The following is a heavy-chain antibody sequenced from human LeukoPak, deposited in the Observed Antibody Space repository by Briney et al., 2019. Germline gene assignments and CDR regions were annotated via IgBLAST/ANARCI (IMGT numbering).Heavy chain of an antibody. Sequence: SETLSLTCTVSGGSISSGSYYWSWIRQPAGKGLEWIGRIYTSGSTNYNPSLKSRVTISVDTSKKHFFLDLSSVTAADTAVYYCARAVHYSGTSYQYTGGYYYFDFWGQGTLVTVSA. D-gene: IGHD3-10*01. CDR3: ARAVHYSGTSYQYTGGYYYFDF. CDR2: IYTSGST. CDR1: GGSISSGSYY. J-gene: IGHJ4*02. V-gene: IGHV4-61*02.